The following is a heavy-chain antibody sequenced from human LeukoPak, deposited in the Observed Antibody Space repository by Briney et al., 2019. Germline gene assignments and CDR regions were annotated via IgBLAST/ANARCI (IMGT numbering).Heavy chain of an antibody. J-gene: IGHJ3*02. Sequence: PGGSLRLSCAASGFIFSSYAMSWVRQAPGKGLEWVSTISGSGGSTYYADSVKGRFTISRDNSKNTVYLQMNSLRAEDTAVYYCARSWGGIQLWLGAFDIWGQGTMVTVSS. V-gene: IGHV3-23*01. CDR2: ISGSGGST. CDR3: ARSWGGIQLWLGAFDI. D-gene: IGHD5-18*01. CDR1: GFIFSSYA.